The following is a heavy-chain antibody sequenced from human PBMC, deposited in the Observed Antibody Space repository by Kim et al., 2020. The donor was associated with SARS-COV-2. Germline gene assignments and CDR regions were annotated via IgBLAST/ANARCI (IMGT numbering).Heavy chain of an antibody. D-gene: IGHD3-16*02. J-gene: IGHJ6*02. CDR1: GFTFSDYY. CDR2: ISSSGTTI. Sequence: GSLRLSCAASGFTFSDYYMYWLRQAPGKGLEWVSYISSSGTTIYYADSVKGRFTISRDNAKNSLYLQMNSLRPEDSAVYHCAREVIYDYYYYAMDVWGQGTTVTVSS. CDR3: AREVIYDYYYYAMDV. V-gene: IGHV3-11*04.